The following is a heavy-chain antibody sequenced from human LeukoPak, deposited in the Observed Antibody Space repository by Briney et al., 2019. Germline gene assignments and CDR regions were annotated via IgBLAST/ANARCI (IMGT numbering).Heavy chain of an antibody. V-gene: IGHV3-7*01. CDR1: GFSFSTYW. J-gene: IGHJ5*02. CDR3: ARGSSGWNADH. CDR2: IKRGGSEQ. D-gene: IGHD6-19*01. Sequence: GGSLRLSCAASGFSFSTYWMSWVRQTPGKGLQWVANIKRGGSEQDYMFSVRGRFTISRDNAKNSLYLQMNNLRPEDTGVYYCARGSSGWNADHWGQGTLVTVSS.